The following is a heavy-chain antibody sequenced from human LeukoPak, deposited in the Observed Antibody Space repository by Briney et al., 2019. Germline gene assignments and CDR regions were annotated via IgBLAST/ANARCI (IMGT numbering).Heavy chain of an antibody. D-gene: IGHD1-1*01. V-gene: IGHV5-51*01. Sequence: GESLQISCKGSGYGFTTYWIGWVRQMPGKGLEWMASIYPGDSDTRNSPSFQGQVTISADKSISTAYLQWSSLKASDTAMYYCARNILPYKADGFDMWGQGTMVTVSS. CDR3: ARNILPYKADGFDM. CDR1: GYGFTTYW. J-gene: IGHJ3*02. CDR2: IYPGDSDT.